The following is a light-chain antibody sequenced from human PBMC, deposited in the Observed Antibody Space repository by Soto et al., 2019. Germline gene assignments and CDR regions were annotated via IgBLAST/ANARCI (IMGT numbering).Light chain of an antibody. CDR1: SSDVGAYDY. Sequence: QSVLTQPASVSGSPGQSITISCTGTSSDVGAYDYVSWYQQHPDKAPKLTIYEVSNRPSGVSNRFSGSKSVNTATLTISGLQAEDEADYYCSSYTSSSTRGFGTGTKVTVL. V-gene: IGLV2-14*03. J-gene: IGLJ1*01. CDR2: EVS. CDR3: SSYTSSSTRG.